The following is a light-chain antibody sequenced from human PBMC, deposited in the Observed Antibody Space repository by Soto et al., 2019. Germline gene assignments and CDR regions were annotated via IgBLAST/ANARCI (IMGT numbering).Light chain of an antibody. CDR2: GAS. CDR1: QSVSGN. CDR3: HQYDHWPFT. V-gene: IGKV3-15*01. J-gene: IGKJ3*01. Sequence: EIVMTQSPATLSVSPGERATLSCRARQSVSGNLAWYQQKPGQAPRLLIYGASTRATGLPARFSGSGSGTEFTLTISSLQSEDFALYYCHQYDHWPFTFGPGTKVDIK.